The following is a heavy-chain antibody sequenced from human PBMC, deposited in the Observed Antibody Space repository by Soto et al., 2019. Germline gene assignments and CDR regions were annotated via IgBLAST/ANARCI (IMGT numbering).Heavy chain of an antibody. D-gene: IGHD1-26*01. CDR1: GGTFGSYP. CDR2: IVPIFGTG. Sequence: SVKVSCKASGGTFGSYPISWVRQAPRQGLEWMGGIVPIFGTGKYAQVFQDRVSITADESTSTVYMELSSLRSDDTAVYYCAREGFSGAYYGYWGQGTPVTVSS. V-gene: IGHV1-69*13. CDR3: AREGFSGAYYGY. J-gene: IGHJ4*02.